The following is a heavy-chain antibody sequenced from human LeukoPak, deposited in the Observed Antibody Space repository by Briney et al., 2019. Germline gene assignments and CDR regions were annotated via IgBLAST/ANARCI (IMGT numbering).Heavy chain of an antibody. V-gene: IGHV3-53*01. J-gene: IGHJ3*02. D-gene: IGHD3-16*02. CDR3: ARAGFSREIWGSYRLGDHDAFDI. CDR2: IYSGGST. CDR1: GFTVSSNY. Sequence: PGGSLRLSRAASGFTVSSNYMSWVRQAPGKGLEWVSVIYSGGSTYYADSVKGRFTISRDNSKNTLYLQMNSLRAEDRAVYYWARAGFSREIWGSYRLGDHDAFDIWGQGTIVTVSA.